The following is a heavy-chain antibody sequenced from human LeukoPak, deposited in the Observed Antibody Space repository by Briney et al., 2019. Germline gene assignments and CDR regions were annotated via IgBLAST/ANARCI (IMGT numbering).Heavy chain of an antibody. V-gene: IGHV1-69*10. CDR3: ARETTVTSHFDY. Sequence: SVKVSCKASGGTFSSYAISWVRQAPGQGLEWMGGIIPILGIANYAQKFQGRVTITADKSTSTAYMELSSLRSEDTAVYYCARETTVTSHFDYWGQGTLVTVSS. CDR2: IIPILGIA. J-gene: IGHJ4*02. D-gene: IGHD4-17*01. CDR1: GGTFSSYA.